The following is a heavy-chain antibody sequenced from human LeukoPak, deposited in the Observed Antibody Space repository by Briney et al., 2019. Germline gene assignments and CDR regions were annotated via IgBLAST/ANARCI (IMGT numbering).Heavy chain of an antibody. CDR2: IYYSGGT. J-gene: IGHJ3*02. V-gene: IGHV4-61*01. CDR3: ARGGYYDKEAFDI. D-gene: IGHD3-22*01. Sequence: PSETLSLTCTVSGGSITSSSYYWSWIRQPPGKGLELIGYIYYSGGTNYNPSLKSRVTISVDTSKNQFSLKLSSVTAADTAVYYCARGGYYDKEAFDIWGQGTMVTVSS. CDR1: GGSITSSSYY.